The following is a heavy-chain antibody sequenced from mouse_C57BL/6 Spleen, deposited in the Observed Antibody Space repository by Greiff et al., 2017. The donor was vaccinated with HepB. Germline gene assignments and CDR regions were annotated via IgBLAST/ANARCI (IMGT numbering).Heavy chain of an antibody. V-gene: IGHV1-69*01. CDR1: GYTFTSYW. CDR2: IDPSDSYT. CDR3: ARAAYFGSSPYYFDY. D-gene: IGHD1-1*01. J-gene: IGHJ2*01. Sequence: VQLQQPGAELVMPGASVKLSCKASGYTFTSYWMHWVKQRPGQGLEWIGEIDPSDSYTNYNQKFKGKSTLTVDKSSSTASMQLSSLTSENSAVYSCARAAYFGSSPYYFDYWGQGTTLTVSS.